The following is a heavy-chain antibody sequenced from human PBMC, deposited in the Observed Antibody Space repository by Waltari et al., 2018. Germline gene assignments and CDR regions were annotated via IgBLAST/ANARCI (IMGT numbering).Heavy chain of an antibody. J-gene: IGHJ6*03. CDR3: AKARGGFWDPSYMDV. CDR1: GFTFSSYG. Sequence: QVQLVESGGGVVQPGRSLRLSCAASGFTFSSYGMHWVRQAPGKGLEWVAVISYDGSNKYYADSVKGRFTSSRDNSKNTLYLQMNSLRAEDTAVYYCAKARGGFWDPSYMDVWGKGTTVTVSS. V-gene: IGHV3-30*18. D-gene: IGHD3-3*01. CDR2: ISYDGSNK.